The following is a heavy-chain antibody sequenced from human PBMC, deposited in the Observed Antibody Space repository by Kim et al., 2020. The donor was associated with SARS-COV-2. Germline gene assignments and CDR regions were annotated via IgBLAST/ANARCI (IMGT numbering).Heavy chain of an antibody. D-gene: IGHD3-16*01. CDR1: GFSFSDYL. CDR3: ARDNWGSYDY. Sequence: GGSLRLSCAASGFSFSDYLMDWVRQVPGKGLEWVGRAKTKADSYTTAYAASVKGRFTISRDDSKNALYLQMNSLKIEDTALYYCARDNWGSYDYWGQGT. CDR2: AKTKADSYTT. V-gene: IGHV3-72*01. J-gene: IGHJ4*02.